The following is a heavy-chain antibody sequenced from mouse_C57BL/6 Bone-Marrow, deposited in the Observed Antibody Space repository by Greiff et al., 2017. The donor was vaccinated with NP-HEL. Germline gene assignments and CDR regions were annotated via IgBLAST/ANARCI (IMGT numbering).Heavy chain of an antibody. CDR3: ARSIWFYWYFDV. D-gene: IGHD2-2*01. V-gene: IGHV1-42*01. CDR2: INPSTGGT. J-gene: IGHJ1*03. CDR1: GYSFTGYY. Sequence: VQLKQSGPELVKPGASVKISCKASGYSFTGYYMNWVKQSPEKSLEWIGEINPSTGGTTYNQKFKAKATLTVDKSSSTAYMQLKSLTSEDSAVYYCARSIWFYWYFDVWGTGTTVTVSS.